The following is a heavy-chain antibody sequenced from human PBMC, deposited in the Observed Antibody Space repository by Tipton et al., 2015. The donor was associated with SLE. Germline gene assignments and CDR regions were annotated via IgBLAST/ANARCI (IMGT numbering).Heavy chain of an antibody. D-gene: IGHD3-10*01. Sequence: GLVKPSQTLSLTCSVSGGSISSDIYFWNWIRQPAGKGLEWIGRISTSGSSTYNPSLKSRLTISVDTSKNQLSLALTSVTAADTAVYYCARGPRYYGDLPFDHWGQGTLVTVSS. CDR3: ARGPRYYGDLPFDH. V-gene: IGHV4-61*02. CDR2: ISTSGSS. CDR1: GGSISSDIYF. J-gene: IGHJ4*02.